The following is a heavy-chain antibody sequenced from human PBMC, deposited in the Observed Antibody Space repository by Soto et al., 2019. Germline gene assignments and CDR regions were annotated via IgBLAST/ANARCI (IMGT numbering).Heavy chain of an antibody. Sequence: ASVKVSCKASGYTFIGYYMRWVRQATGQGLEWMGWMNPNSGNTGYAQKFQGRVTMTRDTSVSTAYMELSSLTSDDTAVYYCERFMVRGVIGPWGQGTPVTVSS. CDR1: GYTFIGYY. CDR3: ERFMVRGVIGP. V-gene: IGHV1-8*02. CDR2: MNPNSGNT. D-gene: IGHD3-10*01. J-gene: IGHJ5*02.